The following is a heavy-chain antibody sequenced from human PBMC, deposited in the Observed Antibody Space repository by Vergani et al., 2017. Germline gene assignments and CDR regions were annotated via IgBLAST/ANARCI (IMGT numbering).Heavy chain of an antibody. CDR1: GFALNRHA. V-gene: IGHV3-30-3*01. Sequence: QVQLVESGGGVVQPGTSLRLSCVVSGFALNRHAMYWVRQAPGKGLEWVVGISFDGTNEYYPDLVKGRFTISRDIDKNTLYLQVRSLRLEDTGAYHCVRDRVLCAGGGCYTEALDYWGQGTPVTVSS. J-gene: IGHJ4*01. D-gene: IGHD2-2*02. CDR2: ISFDGTNE. CDR3: VRDRVLCAGGGCYTEALDY.